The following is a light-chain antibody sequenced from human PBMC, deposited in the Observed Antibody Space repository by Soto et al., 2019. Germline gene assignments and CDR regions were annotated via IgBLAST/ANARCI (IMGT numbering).Light chain of an antibody. CDR3: QQYNRYST. Sequence: DIQMTQSPSTLSASVGDRVTITCRASQSIESWLAWYQQKPGKAPKVLIYKASRLESGVPSRFSGSGSGTEFTLTINNLQPDDFATYYCQQYNRYSTFGQGTKLEI. J-gene: IGKJ2*01. V-gene: IGKV1-5*03. CDR2: KAS. CDR1: QSIESW.